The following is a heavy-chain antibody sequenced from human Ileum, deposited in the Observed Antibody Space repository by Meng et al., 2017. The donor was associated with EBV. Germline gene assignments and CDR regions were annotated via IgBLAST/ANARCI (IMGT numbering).Heavy chain of an antibody. D-gene: IGHD3-22*01. Sequence: QVQLQDAGPGLVKPSDTLSLTCAVSGYSISSTNWWGWIRQPPGKGLEWIGYIYYSGSTSYNTSLKSRVTMSVDTSKNQFSLNLNSVTAVDTAVYYCARNVPGTSAYYDWGQGTLVTVSS. CDR2: IYYSGST. J-gene: IGHJ4*02. V-gene: IGHV4-28*01. CDR1: GYSISSTNW. CDR3: ARNVPGTSAYYD.